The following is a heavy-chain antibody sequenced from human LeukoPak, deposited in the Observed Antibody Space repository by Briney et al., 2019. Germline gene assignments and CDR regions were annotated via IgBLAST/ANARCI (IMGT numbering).Heavy chain of an antibody. CDR1: GYTFTAYS. V-gene: IGHV1-2*02. Sequence: ASVKVSCKASGYTFTAYSLLWVRQAPGQGLEWMGWINPHSGGTIYAQKFQGRVTMTRDTSISTAYMELSGLRSDDTAVYYRAKEGPYQLGDLDFWGQGTLVTVSS. CDR2: INPHSGGT. J-gene: IGHJ4*02. CDR3: AKEGPYQLGDLDF. D-gene: IGHD2-2*01.